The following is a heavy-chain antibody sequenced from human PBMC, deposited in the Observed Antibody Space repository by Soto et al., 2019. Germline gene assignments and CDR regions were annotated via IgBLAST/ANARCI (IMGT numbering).Heavy chain of an antibody. CDR1: GFTFSSYA. CDR2: ISYDGSNK. D-gene: IGHD6-13*01. CDR3: ARPPAGYSSSWPFDY. Sequence: QVQLVESGGGVVQPGRSLRLSCAASGFTFSSYAMHWVCQAPGKGLEWVAVISYDGSNKYYADSVKGRFTISRDNSKNTLYLQMNSLRAEDTAVYYCARPPAGYSSSWPFDYWGQGTLVTVSS. V-gene: IGHV3-30-3*01. J-gene: IGHJ4*02.